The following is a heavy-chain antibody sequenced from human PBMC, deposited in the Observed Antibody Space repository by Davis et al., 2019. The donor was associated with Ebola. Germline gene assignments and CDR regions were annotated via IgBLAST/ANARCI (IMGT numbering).Heavy chain of an antibody. J-gene: IGHJ4*02. D-gene: IGHD6-19*01. CDR2: ISSSSSYI. V-gene: IGHV3-21*04. CDR3: AKEGIGSGWYSDFDY. Sequence: GESLKISCAASGFTFNYYNMNWVRQAPGKGLEWVSSISSSSSYIYYADSVKGRFTISRDNSKNTLYVQMNSLRAEDTAVYYCAKEGIGSGWYSDFDYWGQGTLVTVSS. CDR1: GFTFNYYN.